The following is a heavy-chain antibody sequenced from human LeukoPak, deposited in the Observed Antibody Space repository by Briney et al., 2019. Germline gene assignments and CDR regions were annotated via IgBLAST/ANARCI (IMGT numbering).Heavy chain of an antibody. J-gene: IGHJ4*02. V-gene: IGHV1-46*01. CDR2: INPSGGST. D-gene: IGHD3-10*01. Sequence: ASVKVSCKASGYTFTTYYMHWVRQAPGQGLEWMGIINPSGGSTSYAQKFQGRVTMTRNTSISTAYMELSSLRSEDTAVYYCARANYGSGSYDNNYFDYWGQGTLVTVSS. CDR3: ARANYGSGSYDNNYFDY. CDR1: GYTFTTYY.